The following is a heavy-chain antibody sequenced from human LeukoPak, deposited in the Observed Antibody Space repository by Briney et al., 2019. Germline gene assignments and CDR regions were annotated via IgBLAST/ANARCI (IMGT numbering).Heavy chain of an antibody. Sequence: GGSLRLSCAAAGFIFSDYHMNWIRQAPGKGLEWVSYISPGGDIIYFADYVKGRFTISRDNAKNSLFLQMNSLTAEDTAVYYCASGRDIAVAGPGGYFDYWGQGTLVTVSS. J-gene: IGHJ4*02. CDR1: GFIFSDYH. D-gene: IGHD6-19*01. V-gene: IGHV3-11*01. CDR3: ASGRDIAVAGPGGYFDY. CDR2: ISPGGDII.